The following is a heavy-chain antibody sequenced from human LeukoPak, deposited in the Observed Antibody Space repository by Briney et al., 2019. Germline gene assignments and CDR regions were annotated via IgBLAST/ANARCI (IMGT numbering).Heavy chain of an antibody. D-gene: IGHD3-10*01. J-gene: IGHJ5*02. CDR2: IYPGDSDT. V-gene: IGHV5-51*01. CDR1: GYRFTSYW. Sequence: GESLKTSCKGSGYRFTSYWIGWVRQMPGKGLEWMGIIYPGDSDTRYSPSFQGQVTISADKSISTAYLQWSSLKASDTAMYYCARLTYYYGSGSYGPPPTGWFDPWGQGTLVTLSS. CDR3: ARLTYYYGSGSYGPPPTGWFDP.